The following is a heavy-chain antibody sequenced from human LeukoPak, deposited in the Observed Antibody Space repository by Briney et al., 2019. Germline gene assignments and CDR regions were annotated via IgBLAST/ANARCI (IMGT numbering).Heavy chain of an antibody. J-gene: IGHJ5*02. V-gene: IGHV1-69*13. Sequence: GASVKVSCKASGGTFSSYAISWVRQAPGQGLEWMGGIIPIFGTANYAQKFQGRVTITADESTSTAYMELSSLRSEDMAVYYCARGGLRYFDWLYWFDPWGQGTLVTVSS. CDR3: ARGGLRYFDWLYWFDP. CDR2: IIPIFGTA. D-gene: IGHD3-9*01. CDR1: GGTFSSYA.